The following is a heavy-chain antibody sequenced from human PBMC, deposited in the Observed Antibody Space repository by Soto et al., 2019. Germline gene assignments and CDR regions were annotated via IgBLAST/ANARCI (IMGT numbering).Heavy chain of an antibody. D-gene: IGHD6-19*01. V-gene: IGHV3-9*01. Sequence: EVQLVESGGGLVQPSRSLRLSCTASGFTFDDYALHWVRQAPGKGLEWVSGITWNSDRVDYADSVKGRFTISRDNARNSLYLQMNSLRAEDTALYFCGKGLSIAVIDYWGQGTLVTVSS. J-gene: IGHJ4*02. CDR2: ITWNSDRV. CDR1: GFTFDDYA. CDR3: GKGLSIAVIDY.